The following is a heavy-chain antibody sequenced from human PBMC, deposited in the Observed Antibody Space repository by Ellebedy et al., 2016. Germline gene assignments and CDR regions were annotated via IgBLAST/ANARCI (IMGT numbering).Heavy chain of an antibody. CDR3: AKPYPFYDSTGYYRD. J-gene: IGHJ4*02. CDR2: ISDSGDST. V-gene: IGHV3-23*01. D-gene: IGHD3-22*01. Sequence: GESLKISXAASGFSFSSYAMNWVRQAPGKGLEWVSAISDSGDSTTYADSVQGRFTISRDNSNNTLYLQMNSLRAEDTAVYYCAKPYPFYDSTGYYRDWGKGTLVTVSS. CDR1: GFSFSSYA.